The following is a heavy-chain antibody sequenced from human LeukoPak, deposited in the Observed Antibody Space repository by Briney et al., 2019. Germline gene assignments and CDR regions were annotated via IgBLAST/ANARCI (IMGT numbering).Heavy chain of an antibody. Sequence: GGSLRLSCAASGFTFDDYGMSWVRQAPGKGLEWVSGINWNGGSTGYADSVKGRFTISRDNSKNTLYLQMNSLRAEDTAVYYCASKGSSSSFDYWGQGTLVTVSS. V-gene: IGHV3-20*04. CDR2: INWNGGST. CDR1: GFTFDDYG. J-gene: IGHJ4*02. D-gene: IGHD6-6*01. CDR3: ASKGSSSSFDY.